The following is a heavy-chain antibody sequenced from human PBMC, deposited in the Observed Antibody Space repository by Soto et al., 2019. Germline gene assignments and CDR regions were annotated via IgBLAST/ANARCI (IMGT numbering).Heavy chain of an antibody. CDR2: FDPEDGET. J-gene: IGHJ6*03. CDR1: GYTLTELS. V-gene: IGHV1-24*01. D-gene: IGHD2-15*01. Sequence: QVQLVQSGAEVKKPGASVKVSCKVSGYTLTELSMHWVRQAPGKGLEWMGGFDPEDGETIYAQKFQGRVTMTEDTSTDTAYMGLSSLRSEDTAVYYCATGCSGGSCYFSSYYYMDVWGKGTTVTVSS. CDR3: ATGCSGGSCYFSSYYYMDV.